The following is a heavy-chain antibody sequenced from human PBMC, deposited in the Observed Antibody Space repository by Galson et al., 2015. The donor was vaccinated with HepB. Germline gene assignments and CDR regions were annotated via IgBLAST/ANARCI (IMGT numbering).Heavy chain of an antibody. CDR3: ARPTWGSYRWAPLE. V-gene: IGHV3-74*01. CDR1: GFTFSSYW. Sequence: SLRLSCAASGFTFSSYWMHWVRQAPGKGLVWVSRINSDGSSTSYADSVEGRFTISRDNAKNTLYLQMNSLRAEDTAVYYCARPTWGSYRWAPLEWGQGTLVTVSS. CDR2: INSDGSST. J-gene: IGHJ4*02. D-gene: IGHD3-16*02.